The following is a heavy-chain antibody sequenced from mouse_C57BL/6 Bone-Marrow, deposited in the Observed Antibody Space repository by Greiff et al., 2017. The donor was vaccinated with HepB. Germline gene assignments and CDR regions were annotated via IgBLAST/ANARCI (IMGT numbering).Heavy chain of an antibody. CDR3: SRRNYYGSPWFAY. Sequence: VQLQQSGAELARPGASVKLSCKASGYTFTSYGISWVKQRTGQGLEWIGEIYPRSGNTYYNEKFKGKAPLTADKSASTAYMELRSLTSEDSAVYFCSRRNYYGSPWFAYWGQGTLVTVSA. J-gene: IGHJ3*01. CDR2: IYPRSGNT. CDR1: GYTFTSYG. V-gene: IGHV1-81*01. D-gene: IGHD1-1*01.